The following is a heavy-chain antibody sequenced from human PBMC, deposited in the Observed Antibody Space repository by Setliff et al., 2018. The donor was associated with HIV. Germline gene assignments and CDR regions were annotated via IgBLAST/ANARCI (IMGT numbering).Heavy chain of an antibody. CDR2: ISAYNGNT. Sequence: ASVKVSCKASGYSFINYGLSWVRQAPGQGLEWMGWISAYNGNTDYAPRLLGRVTMTTDTSTSTAYMELRSLSFDDTAVYYCARARLQGIVTAVGPRDNCLDPWGQGTRVTVSS. D-gene: IGHD1-26*01. J-gene: IGHJ5*02. CDR1: GYSFINYG. CDR3: ARARLQGIVTAVGPRDNCLDP. V-gene: IGHV1-18*01.